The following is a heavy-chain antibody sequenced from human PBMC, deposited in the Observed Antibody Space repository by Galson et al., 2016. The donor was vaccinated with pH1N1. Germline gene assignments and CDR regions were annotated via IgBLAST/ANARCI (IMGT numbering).Heavy chain of an antibody. V-gene: IGHV3-30-3*01. CDR2: ISYNGHDE. CDR3: AREDWSYGDTYYNGMDV. J-gene: IGHJ6*02. D-gene: IGHD1-26*01. Sequence: SLRLSCAASGFHFDTFAMHWVRQTPGKGLEWVAFISYNGHDESYADSLKGRFTVSRDNSKNRLYLRMNSLRPDDTGLYYCAREDWSYGDTYYNGMDVWGQGTTVTVSS. CDR1: GFHFDTFA.